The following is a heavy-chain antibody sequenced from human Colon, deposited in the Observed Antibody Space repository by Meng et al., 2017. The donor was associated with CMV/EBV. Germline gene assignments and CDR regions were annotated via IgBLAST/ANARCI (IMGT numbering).Heavy chain of an antibody. Sequence: GESLKISCAASGFSFSDSYMSWIRQAPGKGLEWVASISGHGGTLNYAGSVRGRFTISRDNAKNALYLQMNNLRAEDTAVYYCARGRLWLDSWGQGTLVTVSS. D-gene: IGHD3-22*01. CDR3: ARGRLWLDS. J-gene: IGHJ5*01. CDR1: GFSFSDSY. V-gene: IGHV3-11*04. CDR2: ISGHGGTL.